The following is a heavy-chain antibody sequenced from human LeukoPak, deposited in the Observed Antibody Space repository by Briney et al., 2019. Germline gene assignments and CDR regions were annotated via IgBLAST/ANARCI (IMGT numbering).Heavy chain of an antibody. J-gene: IGHJ3*02. D-gene: IGHD4-17*01. CDR1: GGSISSSNW. CDR3: ASPKAAGDYLDAFDI. Sequence: SETLSLTCAVSGGSISSSNWWSWVRQPPGRGLEWIGEIYHSGSTNYNPSLKSRVTISVDKSKNQFSLKLSSVTAADTAVYYCASPKAAGDYLDAFDIWGQGTMVTVSS. V-gene: IGHV4-4*02. CDR2: IYHSGST.